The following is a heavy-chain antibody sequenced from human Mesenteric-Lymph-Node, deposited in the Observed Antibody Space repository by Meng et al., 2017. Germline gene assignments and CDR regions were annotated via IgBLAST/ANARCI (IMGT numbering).Heavy chain of an antibody. V-gene: IGHV3-33*01. CDR2: IWYDGSNK. J-gene: IGHJ4*02. CDR1: GFTFGTYG. Sequence: GESLKISCVASGFTFGTYGMHWVRQAPGKGLEWVAVIWYDGSNKYYADSVKGRFTTSRDSSKNTLYLQMNSLRAEDTAVYYCARDTSPDYWGQGTLVTVSS. CDR3: ARDTSPDY.